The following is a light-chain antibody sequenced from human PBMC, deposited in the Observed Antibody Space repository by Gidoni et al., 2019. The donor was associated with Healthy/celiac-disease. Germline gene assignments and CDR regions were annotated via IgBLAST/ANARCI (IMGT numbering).Light chain of an antibody. V-gene: IGLV1-44*01. CDR3: EAWDDTLNGRV. CDR2: NNH. J-gene: IGLJ3*02. Sequence: QSELTQSPSASGTPGQGVTISCSGRPSNIGTNTVNWYQQLPGAAPKLLIYNNHQLPSGVPDRFSASKSGTSASLAISGLQSADEADYYCEAWDDTLNGRVFGGGTKVTVL. CDR1: PSNIGTNT.